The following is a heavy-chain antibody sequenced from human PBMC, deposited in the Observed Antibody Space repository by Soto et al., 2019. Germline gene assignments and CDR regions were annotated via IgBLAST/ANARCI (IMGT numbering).Heavy chain of an antibody. Sequence: PGGSLRLSCAASGFTFSSYWMSWVRQAPGKGLEWVANIKQDGSEKYYVDSVKGRFTISRDNAKNSLYLQMNSLRAEDTAVYYCARRYCSSTSCLRVHWFDPWGQGTLVTVSS. D-gene: IGHD2-2*01. CDR3: ARRYCSSTSCLRVHWFDP. V-gene: IGHV3-7*03. CDR1: GFTFSSYW. J-gene: IGHJ5*02. CDR2: IKQDGSEK.